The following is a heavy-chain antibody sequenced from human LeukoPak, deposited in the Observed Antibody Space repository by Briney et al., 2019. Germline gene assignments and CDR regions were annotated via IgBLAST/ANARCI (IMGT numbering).Heavy chain of an antibody. V-gene: IGHV1-18*01. J-gene: IGHJ4*02. Sequence: ASVKVSCKASGYTFTSYGISWVRQAPGQGLEWMGWISAYNGNTNYAQKLQGRVTMTTDTSTSTAYMELRSLRSDDTAVYYCARGAYCGGDCLSTQDYWGQGTLVTVSS. D-gene: IGHD2-21*02. CDR3: ARGAYCGGDCLSTQDY. CDR1: GYTFTSYG. CDR2: ISAYNGNT.